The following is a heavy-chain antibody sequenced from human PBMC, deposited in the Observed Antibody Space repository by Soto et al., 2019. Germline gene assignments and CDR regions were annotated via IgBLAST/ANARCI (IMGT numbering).Heavy chain of an antibody. V-gene: IGHV3-13*01. CDR3: ARVHCSGGSCYVDY. CDR1: GFTFSSYD. D-gene: IGHD2-15*01. CDR2: IGTAGDT. Sequence: GGSLRLSCAASGFTFSSYDMHWVRQATGKGLEWVSAIGTAGDTYYPGSVKGRFTISRENAKNSLYLQMNSLRAGDTAVYYCARVHCSGGSCYVDYWGQGTLVTVSS. J-gene: IGHJ4*02.